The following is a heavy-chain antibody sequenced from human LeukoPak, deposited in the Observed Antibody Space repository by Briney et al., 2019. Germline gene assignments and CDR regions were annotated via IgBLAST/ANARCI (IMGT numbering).Heavy chain of an antibody. J-gene: IGHJ5*01. CDR1: GYSFTSYW. D-gene: IGHD1-1*01. CDR3: ARHEAGSKLVWPRVDS. V-gene: IGHV5-51*01. CDR2: IYPGDSDT. Sequence: GESLKISCKGSGYSFTSYWIGWVRQMPGKGLEWMGIIYPGDSDTRYSPSFQGQVTISADKSISTAYLQWSSLKASDTAMYYCARHEAGSKLVWPRVDSWGQGTLVTVSS.